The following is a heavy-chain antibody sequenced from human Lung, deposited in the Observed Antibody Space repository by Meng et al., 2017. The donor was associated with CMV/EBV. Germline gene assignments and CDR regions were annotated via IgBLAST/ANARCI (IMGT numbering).Heavy chain of an antibody. J-gene: IGHJ4*02. CDR3: ARGTWSGYSS. V-gene: IGHV4-34*01. Sequence: SLTCGVNGGAVSDYFWGWIRQPPGKGLEYIGGIDQSGSTRYNESLRTRVTLSVDTSKNHISLDLKSMTDADMGLYFCARGTWSGYSSWGQGTPVTVSS. CDR1: GGAVSDYF. D-gene: IGHD3-3*01. CDR2: IDQSGST.